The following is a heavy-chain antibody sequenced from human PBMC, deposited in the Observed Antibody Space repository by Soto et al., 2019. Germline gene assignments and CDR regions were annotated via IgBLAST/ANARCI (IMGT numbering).Heavy chain of an antibody. Sequence: QLQLVKSGAEVKKPGSSVKVSCKASGGSFSSYTITWVRQAPGQGLEWMGRIIPILGIRDYAQKFQARVTITADKSTSTAYMELSSLTSEDTAVYYCARDVGDLGQGTLVTVSS. V-gene: IGHV1-69*08. D-gene: IGHD1-26*01. J-gene: IGHJ4*02. CDR1: GGSFSSYT. CDR3: ARDVGD. CDR2: IIPILGIR.